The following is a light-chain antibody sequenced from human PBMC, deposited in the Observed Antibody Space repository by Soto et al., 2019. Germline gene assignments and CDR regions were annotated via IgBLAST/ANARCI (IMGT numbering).Light chain of an antibody. CDR2: GAS. Sequence: DIQMTQSPSSLSASLGDRVTITCQASQDIRKYLSWYQQKPGRAPKLLIYGASNLETGVPSRFSGSGYGTDLTFTISSLQPEDIATYYCQHYDNLPPFTFGPGTKVAIK. J-gene: IGKJ3*01. V-gene: IGKV1-33*01. CDR3: QHYDNLPPFT. CDR1: QDIRKY.